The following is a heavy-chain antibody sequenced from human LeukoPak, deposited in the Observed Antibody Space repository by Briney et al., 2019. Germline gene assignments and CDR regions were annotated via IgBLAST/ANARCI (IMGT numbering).Heavy chain of an antibody. CDR3: AKERNHIDY. V-gene: IGHV3-23*01. J-gene: IGHJ4*02. D-gene: IGHD1-14*01. CDR1: GFTFSSYA. Sequence: PGGSLRLSCAAPGFTFSSYAMSWVRQAAGNGMEWVSAISVSGGSTYYADSVKGRFTITKDNSKNTLYLQMNSLRAEDTAVYYCAKERNHIDYWGQGTLVTVSS. CDR2: ISVSGGST.